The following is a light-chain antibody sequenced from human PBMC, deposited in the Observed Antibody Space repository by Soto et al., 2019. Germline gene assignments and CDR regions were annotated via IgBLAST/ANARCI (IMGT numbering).Light chain of an antibody. Sequence: QSVLTQPPSASGTPGQRVTISCSGSSSNIGRNYVTWYQQVPGTAPKLLIYSTNQRPSGVPDRFSGSKSGTSASLAISGLQSGDEADYHCATWDDSVTGVVFGGGTKLTVL. V-gene: IGLV1-44*01. CDR2: STN. J-gene: IGLJ2*01. CDR1: SSNIGRNY. CDR3: ATWDDSVTGVV.